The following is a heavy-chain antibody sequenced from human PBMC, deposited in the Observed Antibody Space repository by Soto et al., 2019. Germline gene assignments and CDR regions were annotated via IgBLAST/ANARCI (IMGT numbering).Heavy chain of an antibody. V-gene: IGHV4-30-4*01. D-gene: IGHD2-2*01. CDR3: ARVRGTSCYAGDCSRYWFEP. CDR1: GGSISSGDYY. J-gene: IGHJ5*02. CDR2: IFYSGST. Sequence: SSETLSLTCTVSGGSISSGDYYWSWIRQPPGKGLEWIGYIFYSGSTYYNPSLKSRVSISVDTSKNQFSLKLSSVTAADTAVYYCARVRGTSCYAGDCSRYWFEPWGQGTLVTVS.